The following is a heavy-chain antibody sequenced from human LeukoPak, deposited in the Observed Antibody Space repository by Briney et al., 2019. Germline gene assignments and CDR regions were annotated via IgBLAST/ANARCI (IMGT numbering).Heavy chain of an antibody. CDR1: RFTFSSYG. CDR2: ISYDGSNK. D-gene: IGHD2-8*01. V-gene: IGHV3-30*03. J-gene: IGHJ6*02. CDR3: ADGGYCTNGVCHYYYYGMDV. Sequence: GRSLRLSCAASRFTFSSYGMHWVRQAPGKGLEWVAVISYDGSNKYYADSVKGRFTISRDNSKNTLYLQMNSLRAEDTAVYYCADGGYCTNGVCHYYYYGMDVWGQGTTVTVSS.